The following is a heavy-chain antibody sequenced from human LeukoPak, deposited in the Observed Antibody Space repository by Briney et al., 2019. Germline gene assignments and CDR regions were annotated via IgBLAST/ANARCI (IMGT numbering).Heavy chain of an antibody. CDR3: AKLVNY. CDR2: IRASDGRT. V-gene: IGHV3-23*01. J-gene: IGHJ4*02. Sequence: PGGSLRLSCVASGFTFSSSSMSWVRQAPGKGLECVSSIRASDGRTYYGDSVEGRFTISRDNSKNTLYLQMNSLRAEGTAVYYCAKLVNYWGQGLLVTVSS. D-gene: IGHD2-21*01. CDR1: GFTFSSSS.